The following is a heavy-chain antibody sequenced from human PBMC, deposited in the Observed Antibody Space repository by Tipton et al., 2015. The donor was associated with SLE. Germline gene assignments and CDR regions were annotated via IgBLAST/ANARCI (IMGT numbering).Heavy chain of an antibody. CDR3: ATYSGWFHT. Sequence: LRLSCTVPGGSVNSGLYYWSWVRQPAGEGLEWIGRIYSSGSPNYNPSLKSRVSISLDTSKNQFSLKLNSVTAADTAVYYCATYSGWFHTWGHGALVTVSS. CDR2: IYSSGSP. CDR1: GGSVNSGLYY. V-gene: IGHV4-61*02. D-gene: IGHD4-11*01. J-gene: IGHJ5*01.